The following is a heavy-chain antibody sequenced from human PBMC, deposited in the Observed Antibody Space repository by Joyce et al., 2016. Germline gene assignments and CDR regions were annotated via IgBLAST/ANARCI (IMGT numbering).Heavy chain of an antibody. CDR1: GFTFSSFA. J-gene: IGHJ5*02. D-gene: IGHD5-24*01. Sequence: EVQVVESGGSLVHPGGSLRLSCSASGFTFSSFAMHWVCQDPGKGLEYISTISSNGLNTYDADSVNGRFTISRDNSKNTLNLQMSSLRVEDTAVYYCVKDRRNWAGDGNNLRVDRWGQGTLVSVSS. V-gene: IGHV3-64D*08. CDR3: VKDRRNWAGDGNNLRVDR. CDR2: ISSNGLNT.